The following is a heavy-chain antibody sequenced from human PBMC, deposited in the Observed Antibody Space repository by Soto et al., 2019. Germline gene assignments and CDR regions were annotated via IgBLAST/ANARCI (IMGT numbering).Heavy chain of an antibody. J-gene: IGHJ4*02. CDR3: ARDGSGAAANPYFDY. CDR1: GFTFSDYY. CDR2: ISTSSTYR. V-gene: IGHV3-11*05. Sequence: PGGSLRLSCAASGFTFSDYYMSWIRQAPGKGLEWVSPISTSSTYRYIADSVTGRFTISRDNAQNSLYLQMTSLRAEDTAVYYCARDGSGAAANPYFDYWGQGTLVTVSS. D-gene: IGHD2-2*01.